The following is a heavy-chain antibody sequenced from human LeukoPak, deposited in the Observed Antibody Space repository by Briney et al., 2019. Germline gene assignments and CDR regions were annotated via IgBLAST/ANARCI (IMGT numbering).Heavy chain of an antibody. V-gene: IGHV4-59*08. CDR2: IYYSGSS. CDR3: ARRTGSGWYWYFDL. J-gene: IGHJ2*01. Sequence: PSETLSLTCTVSGGSIGTDFWSWVRQPPGKGLEWIGYIYYSGSSNYNPSLKSRATISADTSKNQFSLRLRSVTASDTAVYYCARRTGSGWYWYFDLWGRGTLVTVSS. CDR1: GGSIGTDF. D-gene: IGHD6-19*01.